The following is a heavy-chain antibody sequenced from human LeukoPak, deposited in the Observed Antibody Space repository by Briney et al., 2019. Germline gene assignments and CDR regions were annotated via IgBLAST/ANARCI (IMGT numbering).Heavy chain of an antibody. CDR1: GLSVRGSY. CDR2: IYSGERT. Sequence: GGSLRLSCVASGLSVRGSYMSWVRQAPGKGLEWVSGIYSGERTYYADSVKGRFTISRDTSKNTLYLQMNNLRADDTAMYYCTRDLTGTTWSENDYWGQGTLVTISS. CDR3: TRDLTGTTWSENDY. D-gene: IGHD6-13*01. V-gene: IGHV3-53*01. J-gene: IGHJ4*02.